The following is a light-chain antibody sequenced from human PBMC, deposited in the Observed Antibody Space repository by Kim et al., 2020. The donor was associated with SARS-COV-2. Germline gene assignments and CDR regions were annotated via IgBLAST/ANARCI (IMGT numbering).Light chain of an antibody. CDR2: SKN. CDR3: AAWDDSLNGWV. V-gene: IGLV1-44*01. CDR1: RSNIGSNP. Sequence: GQRVTISCSGSRSNIGSNPVNWYQQLPGTAPKLLIYSKNQRPSGVPDRFSGSKSGTSASLAISGLQSEDEAEYYCAAWDDSLNGWVFGGGTKLTVL. J-gene: IGLJ3*02.